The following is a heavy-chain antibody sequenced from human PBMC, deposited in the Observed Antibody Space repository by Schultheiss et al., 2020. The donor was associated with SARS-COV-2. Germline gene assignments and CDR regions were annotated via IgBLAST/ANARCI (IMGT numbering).Heavy chain of an antibody. CDR1: GGSISSYY. J-gene: IGHJ6*03. D-gene: IGHD6-19*01. V-gene: IGHV4-59*12. CDR3: ARVGLVGYYYMDV. Sequence: SQTLSLTCTVSGGSISSYYWSWIRQPPGKGLEWIGEINHSGSTNYNPSLKSRVTISVDTSKNQFSLKLSSVTAADTAVYYCARVGLVGYYYMDVWGKGTTVTVSS. CDR2: INHSGST.